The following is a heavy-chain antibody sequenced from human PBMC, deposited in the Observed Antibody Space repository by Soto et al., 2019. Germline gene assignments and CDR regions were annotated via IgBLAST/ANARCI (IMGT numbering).Heavy chain of an antibody. D-gene: IGHD3-10*01. CDR3: ARQGFGQLHGLVDV. CDR1: GGSITSHY. Sequence: PSETLSLTCSVSGGSITSHYCSWFRQPPGKGLEWIGYINHSGLTSYNPSLKSRVTMSVDRSKNHFSLKVNSVTAADTALYYCARQGFGQLHGLVDVWGPGTTVTVSS. J-gene: IGHJ6*02. V-gene: IGHV4-59*08. CDR2: INHSGLT.